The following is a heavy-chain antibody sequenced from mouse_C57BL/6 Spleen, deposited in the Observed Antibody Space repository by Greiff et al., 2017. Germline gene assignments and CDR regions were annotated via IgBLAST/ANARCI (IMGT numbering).Heavy chain of an antibody. CDR1: GFNIKDDY. CDR3: TNSNYVGSAMDY. J-gene: IGHJ4*01. V-gene: IGHV14-4*01. CDR2: IDPENGDT. Sequence: EVQLQQSGAELVRPGASVKLSCTASGFNIKDDYMHWVKQRPEQGLEWIGWIDPENGDTEYASKFQGKATITADTSSNTAYLQLSSLTSEDTAVYYCTNSNYVGSAMDYWGQGTSVTVSS. D-gene: IGHD2-5*01.